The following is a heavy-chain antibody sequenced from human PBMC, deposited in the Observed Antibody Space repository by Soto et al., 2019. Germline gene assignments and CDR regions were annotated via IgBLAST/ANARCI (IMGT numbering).Heavy chain of an antibody. CDR2: INPANGNT. CDR3: ARGPSSGCFDS. CDR1: GYSFTTLF. J-gene: IGHJ4*02. V-gene: IGHV1-3*01. Sequence: ASVKVSCKTSGYSFTTLFLHWMRQAPGQRLEWMGWINPANGNTLNSQKFLGRVSITRDTSATTAYMDLTSLTSEDTAVYYCARGPSSGCFDSWGQGTLVTVSS. D-gene: IGHD5-12*01.